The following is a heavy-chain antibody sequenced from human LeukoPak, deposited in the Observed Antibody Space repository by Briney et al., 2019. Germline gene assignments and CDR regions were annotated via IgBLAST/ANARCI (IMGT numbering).Heavy chain of an antibody. D-gene: IGHD6-19*01. J-gene: IGHJ4*02. V-gene: IGHV4-61*02. CDR1: GGSISSGSYY. CDR2: IYTSGST. CDR3: ARDVPAAGTMDY. Sequence: KSSETLTLTCTVSGGSISSGSYYWSWIRQPAGKGLEWIGRIYTSGSTNYNPSLTSRVTISVDTSKNQFSLKLSSVTAADTAVYYCARDVPAAGTMDYWGQGTLVTVSS.